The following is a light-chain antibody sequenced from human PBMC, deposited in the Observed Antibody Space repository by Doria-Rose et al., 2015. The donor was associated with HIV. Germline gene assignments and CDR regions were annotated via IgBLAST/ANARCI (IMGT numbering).Light chain of an antibody. Sequence: DIQLTQSPSSLSASVGDRVTITCRASQSIRNYLNWYQQKPGKAPKLLIYAASSLQSGVPSRFSGSGSGTDFTLTISSLQPEDFATYYCQQSYSIPYTFGQGTKLEIK. CDR1: QSIRNY. J-gene: IGKJ2*01. V-gene: IGKV1-39*01. CDR3: QQSYSIPYT. CDR2: AAS.